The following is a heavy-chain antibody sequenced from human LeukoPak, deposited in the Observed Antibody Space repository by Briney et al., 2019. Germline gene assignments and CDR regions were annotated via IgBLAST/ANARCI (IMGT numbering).Heavy chain of an antibody. J-gene: IGHJ4*02. CDR3: AAVLDDSSGYYSFLGY. D-gene: IGHD3-22*01. Sequence: PVKVSCKASGFTFTSSAMQWVRQARGQRLEWIGWVVVGSGNTNYAQKFQERVTITRDMSTSTAYMELSSLRSEDTAVYYCAAVLDDSSGYYSFLGYWGQGTLVTVSS. V-gene: IGHV1-58*02. CDR1: GFTFTSSA. CDR2: VVVGSGNT.